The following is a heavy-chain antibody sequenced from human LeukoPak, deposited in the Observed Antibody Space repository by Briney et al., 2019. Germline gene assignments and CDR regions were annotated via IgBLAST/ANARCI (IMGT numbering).Heavy chain of an antibody. CDR3: ARVPLGPYYDILTGYYNGAFDI. V-gene: IGHV1-24*01. Sequence: ASVKVSCKVSGYTLTELSMHWVRQAPGKGLEWMGGFDPEDGETIYAQKFQGRVTITADESTSTAYMELSSLRSEDTAVYYCARVPLGPYYDILTGYYNGAFDIWGQGTMVTVSS. CDR1: GYTLTELS. CDR2: FDPEDGET. D-gene: IGHD3-9*01. J-gene: IGHJ3*02.